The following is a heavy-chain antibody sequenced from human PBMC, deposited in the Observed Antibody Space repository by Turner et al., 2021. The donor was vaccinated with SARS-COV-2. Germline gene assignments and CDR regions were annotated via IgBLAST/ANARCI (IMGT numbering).Heavy chain of an antibody. CDR3: AREGAPVSSSSRVWFDP. D-gene: IGHD6-6*01. CDR2: INPNSGGT. J-gene: IGHJ5*02. Sequence: QVQLVQSGAEVKKPGASVKVSCKASGYTCTGYYMHWVRQAPGQGLEWMGWINPNSGGTNYAQKFQGRVTMTRDTSISTAYMDLSRLRSDDTAVYYCAREGAPVSSSSRVWFDPWGQGTLVTVSS. CDR1: GYTCTGYY. V-gene: IGHV1-2*02.